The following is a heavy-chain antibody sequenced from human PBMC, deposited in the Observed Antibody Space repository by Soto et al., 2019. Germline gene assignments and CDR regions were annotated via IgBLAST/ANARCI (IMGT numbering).Heavy chain of an antibody. V-gene: IGHV3-23*01. D-gene: IGHD1-26*01. Sequence: GGSLRLSCAASGFTFSSYAMSWVRQAPGKGLEWVSAISGSGGSTYYADSVKGRFTISRDNSKNTLYLQMNSLRAEDTAVYYCARHSGSYHHPPYYYYYGMDVWGQGTTVTVSS. CDR2: ISGSGGST. CDR3: ARHSGSYHHPPYYYYYGMDV. CDR1: GFTFSSYA. J-gene: IGHJ6*02.